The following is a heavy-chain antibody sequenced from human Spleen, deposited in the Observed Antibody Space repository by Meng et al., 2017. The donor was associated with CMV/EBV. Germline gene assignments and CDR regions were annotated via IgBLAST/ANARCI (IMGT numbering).Heavy chain of an antibody. CDR1: GGTFSSYA. Sequence: SVKVSCKASGGTFSSYAISWVRQAPGQGLEWMGGIIPIFGTANYAQKFQGRVTITTDESTSTAYMELSSLRSEDTAVYYCAINYDFWSGLYLSHGWFDPWGQGTLVTVSS. J-gene: IGHJ5*02. CDR2: IIPIFGTA. CDR3: AINYDFWSGLYLSHGWFDP. V-gene: IGHV1-69*05. D-gene: IGHD3-3*01.